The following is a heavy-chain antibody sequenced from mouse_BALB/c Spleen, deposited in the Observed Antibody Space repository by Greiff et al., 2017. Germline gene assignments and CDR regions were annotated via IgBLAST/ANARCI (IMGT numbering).Heavy chain of an antibody. D-gene: IGHD2-3*01. Sequence: QVQLKESGPELVKPGASVKISCKASGYAFSSSWMNWVKQRPGQGLEWIGRIYPGDGDTNYNGKFKGKATLTADKSSSTAYMQLSSLTSVDSAVYFCARGFYDGYYYAMDYWGQGTSVTVSS. CDR2: IYPGDGDT. J-gene: IGHJ4*01. V-gene: IGHV1-82*01. CDR1: GYAFSSSW. CDR3: ARGFYDGYYYAMDY.